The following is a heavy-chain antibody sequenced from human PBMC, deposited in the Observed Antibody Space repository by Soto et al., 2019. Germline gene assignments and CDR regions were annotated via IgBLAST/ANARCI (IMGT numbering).Heavy chain of an antibody. V-gene: IGHV4-59*08. Sequence: QVQLQESGPGLVKPSETLSLTCTVSGASISSYYCSWLRQSPGKGLDWIGDVYHTGNTNYNPALNSRVTLSSDTSKNQLSLELSSVTAADTSVYYCSRLVSIGYCSGGICHNFYMGVWGKGTTVIVSS. D-gene: IGHD2-15*01. J-gene: IGHJ6*03. CDR1: GASISSYY. CDR3: SRLVSIGYCSGGICHNFYMGV. CDR2: VYHTGNT.